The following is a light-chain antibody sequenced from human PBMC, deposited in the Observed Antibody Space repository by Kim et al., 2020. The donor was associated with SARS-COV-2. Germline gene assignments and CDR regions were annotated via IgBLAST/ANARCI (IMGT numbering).Light chain of an antibody. CDR1: QSVGSY. J-gene: IGKJ2*01. CDR2: DAS. Sequence: LFAGANATLSCRASQSVGSYLAWYQQKPGQAPRLLIYDASNRATGIPARFSGSGSGTDFTLTISSREPEDFAVYYCQQRSNWPLYTFGQGTKLEI. CDR3: QQRSNWPLYT. V-gene: IGKV3-11*01.